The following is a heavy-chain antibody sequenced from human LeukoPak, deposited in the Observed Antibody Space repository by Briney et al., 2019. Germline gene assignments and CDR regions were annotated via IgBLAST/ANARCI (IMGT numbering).Heavy chain of an antibody. CDR1: GFPFSSYT. CDR2: ITSSGAYI. J-gene: IGHJ4*02. V-gene: IGHV3-21*01. D-gene: IGHD3-22*01. Sequence: PGGSLRLSCAGSGFPFSSYTMNWVRQAPGKGLEWVSSITSSGAYIYYSASVKGRFTISRDNANNPLYLQMNSLGAEDTAVYYRARALGFDSSGYSACPNWGQGTLVTVSS. CDR3: ARALGFDSSGYSACPN.